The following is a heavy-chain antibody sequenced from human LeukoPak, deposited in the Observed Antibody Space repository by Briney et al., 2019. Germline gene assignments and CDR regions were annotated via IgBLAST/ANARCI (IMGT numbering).Heavy chain of an antibody. D-gene: IGHD5-12*01. CDR2: IYYSGST. J-gene: IGHJ4*02. CDR1: GGSISSYY. V-gene: IGHV4-59*12. CDR3: AKYESSGYDSAFDY. Sequence: SETLSLTCTVSGGSISSYYWSWIRQPPGKGLEWIGYIYYSGSTNYNPSLKSRVTISVDTSKNQFSLKLSSVTAADTAVYYCAKYESSGYDSAFDYWGQGTLVTVSS.